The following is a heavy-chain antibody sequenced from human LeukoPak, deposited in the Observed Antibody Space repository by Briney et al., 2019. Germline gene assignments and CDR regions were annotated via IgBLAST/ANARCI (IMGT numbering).Heavy chain of an antibody. CDR1: GFTFSSYG. CDR3: AKAIFTPPRGMDV. CDR2: ISYDGSNK. J-gene: IGHJ6*02. Sequence: GGSLRLSCAASGFTFSSYGMHWVRQAPGKGLEWVAVISYDGSNKYYADSVKGRFTISRDNSKNTLYLQMNSLRAEDTAVYYCAKAIFTPPRGMDVWGQGTTVTVSS. V-gene: IGHV3-30*18.